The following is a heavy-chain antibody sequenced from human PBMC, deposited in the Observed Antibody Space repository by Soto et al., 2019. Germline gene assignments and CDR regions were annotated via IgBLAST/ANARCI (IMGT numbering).Heavy chain of an antibody. Sequence: EVQLLESGGGLVQPGGSLRLSCAAYGFTFSSYAMSWVRQAPGKGLEWVSVISGSGGSTYYADSVKGRFTVSRDNSKNTLYLQMNSLRAEDTAVYYCATTPYYYDSSGYYYNDYWGQGTLVTVSS. CDR3: ATTPYYYDSSGYYYNDY. V-gene: IGHV3-23*01. CDR1: GFTFSSYA. D-gene: IGHD3-22*01. CDR2: ISGSGGST. J-gene: IGHJ4*02.